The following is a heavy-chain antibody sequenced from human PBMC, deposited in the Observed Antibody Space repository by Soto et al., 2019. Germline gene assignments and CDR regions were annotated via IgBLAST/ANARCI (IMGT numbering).Heavy chain of an antibody. J-gene: IGHJ5*02. V-gene: IGHV1-69*13. CDR1: GGTFSSYA. Sequence: SVKVSCKASGGTFSSYAISWVRQAPGQGLEWMGGIIPIFGTANYAQKFQGRVTITADESTSTAYMELSSLRSEDTAVYYCARSARITIFGVPYNPLPPFDHWGQGTMVTVSS. CDR3: ARSARITIFGVPYNPLPPFDH. D-gene: IGHD3-3*01. CDR2: IIPIFGTA.